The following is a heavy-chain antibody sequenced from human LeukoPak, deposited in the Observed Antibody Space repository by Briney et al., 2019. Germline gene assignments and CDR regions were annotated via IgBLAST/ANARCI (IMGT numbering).Heavy chain of an antibody. J-gene: IGHJ4*02. CDR2: IRSKANSYAT. V-gene: IGHV3-73*01. Sequence: PGGSLRLSCAASGFTFNGSAMHRVRKASGKGREGVGHIRSKANSYATAYAASVKGRFTISRDDSKNTAYVQMNSLKTEDTAVYYCTRNLGIAAALRRCWGRGSVVTVSS. CDR1: GFTFNGSA. D-gene: IGHD6-13*01. CDR3: TRNLGIAAALRRC.